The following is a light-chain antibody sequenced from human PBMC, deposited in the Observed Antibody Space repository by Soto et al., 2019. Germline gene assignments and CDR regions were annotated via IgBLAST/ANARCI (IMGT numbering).Light chain of an antibody. CDR2: DAS. V-gene: IGKV3D-20*01. J-gene: IGKJ5*01. CDR3: RQYGSTPPIT. CDR1: QSVSSSC. Sequence: TTSAVAVSLSPGKRATLSCEAIQSVSSSCLAWYQQKPGVAPRRLIYDASSRATGIPERFSGSGSGTDFSLTISRLVPADVAVYYCRQYGSTPPITFGQGTRLEIK.